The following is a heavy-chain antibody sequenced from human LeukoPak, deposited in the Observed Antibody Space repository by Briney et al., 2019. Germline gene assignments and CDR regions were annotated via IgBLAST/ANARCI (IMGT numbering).Heavy chain of an antibody. CDR2: INHSGST. V-gene: IGHV4-34*01. J-gene: IGHJ4*02. CDR3: ARMFPSSSTDKDY. D-gene: IGHD4-11*01. Sequence: SETLSLTCAVYGGSFSGYYWSWIRQPPGKGLEWIGEINHSGSTNYNPSLKSRVTISVDTSKNQFSLKLSSVTAADTAVYYCARMFPSSSTDKDYWGQGTLVTVSS. CDR1: GGSFSGYY.